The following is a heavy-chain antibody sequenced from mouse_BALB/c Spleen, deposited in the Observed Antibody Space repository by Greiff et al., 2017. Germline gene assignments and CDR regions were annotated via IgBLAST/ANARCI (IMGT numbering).Heavy chain of an antibody. CDR1: GYSITSDYA. Sequence: VQLKESGPGLVKPSQSLSLTCTVTGYSITSDYAWNWIRQFPGNKLEWMGYISYSGSTSYNPSLKSRISITRDTSKNQFFLQLNSVTTEDTATYYCARGPYGAYWGQGTTLTVSS. CDR2: ISYSGST. CDR3: ARGPYGAY. V-gene: IGHV3-2*02. D-gene: IGHD1-1*01. J-gene: IGHJ2*01.